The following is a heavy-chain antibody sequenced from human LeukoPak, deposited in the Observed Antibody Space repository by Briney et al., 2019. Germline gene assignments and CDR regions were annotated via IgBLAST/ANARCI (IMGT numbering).Heavy chain of an antibody. J-gene: IGHJ4*02. Sequence: GGSLRLSCAASGFTFSSYAMSWVRQAPGKGLEWVSAISGSGGSTYYADSVKGRFTISRDNSKNTLYLQMNSLRAEDTAVYYCASRTPGYCSSTSCYLFDYWGQGTLVTVSS. V-gene: IGHV3-23*01. CDR2: ISGSGGST. CDR3: ASRTPGYCSSTSCYLFDY. D-gene: IGHD2-2*01. CDR1: GFTFSSYA.